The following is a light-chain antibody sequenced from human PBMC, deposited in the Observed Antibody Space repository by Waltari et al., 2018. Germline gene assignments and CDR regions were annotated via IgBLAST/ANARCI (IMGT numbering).Light chain of an antibody. V-gene: IGLV8-61*01. Sequence: QTVVTQEPSLSVSTGGTVTLTCALSSGSLSTTSYATWYQQTPGQAPSPLVYKANARSSGVPERFSASILWNTAALIITGAQAEDASDYYCALYMGSGIWVFGGGTRFTVL. J-gene: IGLJ3*02. CDR3: ALYMGSGIWV. CDR2: KAN. CDR1: SGSLSTTSY.